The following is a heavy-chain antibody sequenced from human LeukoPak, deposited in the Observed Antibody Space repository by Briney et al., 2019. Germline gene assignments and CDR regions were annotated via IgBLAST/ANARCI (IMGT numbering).Heavy chain of an antibody. V-gene: IGHV3-74*01. CDR3: WSLGYCSGGNCYTVDY. CDR2: IITNGGKT. Sequence: GGSLRLSCEASGFTFSRYWLHWVRQAPGKGLVWVSRIITNGGKTTYVDSVKGRFTLSRDNTKNTLYLHMNNLRAEDTGVYYCWSLGYCSGGNCYTVDYWGQGTLVTVSS. J-gene: IGHJ4*02. D-gene: IGHD2-15*01. CDR1: GFTFSRYW.